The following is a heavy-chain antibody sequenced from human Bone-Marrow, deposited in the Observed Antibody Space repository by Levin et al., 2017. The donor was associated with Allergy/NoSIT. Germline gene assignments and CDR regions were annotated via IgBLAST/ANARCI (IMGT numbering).Heavy chain of an antibody. Sequence: GASLPLSFYLSVYTFFIFYIAWWLQLPVPFLSFLGLLSPGASAPRYSPSFRGQVTISADKSISTAYLQWDSLKASDTATYYCARHYTLDVWGQGTTVTVSS. J-gene: IGHJ6*02. CDR3: ARHYTLDV. CDR1: VYTFFIFY. CDR2: LSPGASAP. V-gene: IGHV5-51*01.